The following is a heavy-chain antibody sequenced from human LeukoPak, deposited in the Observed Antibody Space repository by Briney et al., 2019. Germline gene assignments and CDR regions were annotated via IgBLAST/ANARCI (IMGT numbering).Heavy chain of an antibody. Sequence: VASVKVSCKASGGTFSSYAISWVRQAPGQGLEWMGGIIPIFGTANYAQKFQGRVTITADESTSTAYMELSSLRSEDTAVYYCARDVPSGTTGTTYFQHWGQGTLVTVSS. V-gene: IGHV1-69*13. CDR3: ARDVPSGTTGTTYFQH. J-gene: IGHJ1*01. CDR2: IIPIFGTA. D-gene: IGHD1-1*01. CDR1: GGTFSSYA.